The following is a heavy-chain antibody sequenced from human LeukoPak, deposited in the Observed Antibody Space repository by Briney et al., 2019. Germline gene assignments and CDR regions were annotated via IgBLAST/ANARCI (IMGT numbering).Heavy chain of an antibody. Sequence: ASVKVSCKASGYTFTSYYMHWVRQAPGQGLEWMGIINPSGGSTSYAQKFQGRVTMTRDTSTSTVYMELSSLRSEDTAVYYCARESEMASRRPKNWFDPWGQGTLVTVSS. J-gene: IGHJ5*02. CDR3: ARESEMASRRPKNWFDP. D-gene: IGHD5-24*01. V-gene: IGHV1-46*01. CDR2: INPSGGST. CDR1: GYTFTSYY.